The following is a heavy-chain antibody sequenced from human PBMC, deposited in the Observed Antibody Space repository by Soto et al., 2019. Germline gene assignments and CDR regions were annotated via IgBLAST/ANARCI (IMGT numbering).Heavy chain of an antibody. CDR3: ARLNYDFWSGYPALGYYYYYMVV. Sequence: SETLSLTCTVSGGSISSYYWSWIRQPPGKGLEWIGYIYYSGSTNYNPSLKSRVTISVDTSKNQFSLKLSSVTAADTAVYYCARLNYDFWSGYPALGYYYYYMVVCGKGTSVSVSS. V-gene: IGHV4-59*08. CDR1: GGSISSYY. CDR2: IYYSGST. J-gene: IGHJ6*03. D-gene: IGHD3-3*01.